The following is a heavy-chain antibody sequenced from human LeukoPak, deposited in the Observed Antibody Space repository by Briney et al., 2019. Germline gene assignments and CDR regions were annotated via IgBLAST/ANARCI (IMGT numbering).Heavy chain of an antibody. Sequence: SGGSLRLSCAASGFTFSSYVMHWVRQAPGKGLEWVAFIRYDGSNKYYADSVKGRFTISRDNSKNTLYLQMNSLRAEDTAVYYCARRGTIAVPVFWFDPWGQGTLVIVSS. CDR3: ARRGTIAVPVFWFDP. J-gene: IGHJ5*02. D-gene: IGHD6-19*01. V-gene: IGHV3-30*02. CDR1: GFTFSSYV. CDR2: IRYDGSNK.